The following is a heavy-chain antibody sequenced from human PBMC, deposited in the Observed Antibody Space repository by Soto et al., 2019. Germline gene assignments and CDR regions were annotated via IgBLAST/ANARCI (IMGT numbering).Heavy chain of an antibody. V-gene: IGHV4-39*01. CDR1: GGSISSSSYY. CDR3: ARSRTGDLDY. D-gene: IGHD7-27*01. J-gene: IGHJ4*02. Sequence: SETLSLTCTVSGGSISSSSYYWGWIRQPPGKGLEWIGSIYYSGSTYYNPSLKSRVTISVDTSKNQFSLKLSSVTAADTAVYYCARSRTGDLDYWGQGTLVTVSS. CDR2: IYYSGST.